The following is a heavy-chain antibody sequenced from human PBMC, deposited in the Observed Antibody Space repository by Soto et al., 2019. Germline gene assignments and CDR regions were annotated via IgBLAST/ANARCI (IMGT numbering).Heavy chain of an antibody. Sequence: GGSLRLSCSASGFTFSSYAMHWVRQAPGKGLEWVANIKQDGSEKYYVDSVKGLFTISRDNAKNSLYLQMNSLRAEDTAVYYCAHKAATVTTSDAFDIWGQGTMVTVSS. J-gene: IGHJ3*02. CDR1: GFTFSSYA. V-gene: IGHV3-7*01. CDR2: IKQDGSEK. D-gene: IGHD4-17*01. CDR3: AHKAATVTTSDAFDI.